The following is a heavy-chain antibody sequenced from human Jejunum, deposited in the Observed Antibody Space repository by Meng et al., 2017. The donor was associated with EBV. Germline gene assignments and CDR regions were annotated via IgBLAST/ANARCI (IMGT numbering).Heavy chain of an antibody. Sequence: EVRVLEAGGGLVLPRGSLRLSCAASGFTFSSSTMSWVRQAPGKGLEWVSAISGNGGSTYYADSVKGRFTISRDNSKNTLCLQMNSLRADDTAVYYCAKLTDSWGQGTLVTVSS. V-gene: IGHV3-23*01. J-gene: IGHJ4*02. CDR2: ISGNGGST. D-gene: IGHD3-16*01. CDR1: GFTFSSST. CDR3: AKLTDS.